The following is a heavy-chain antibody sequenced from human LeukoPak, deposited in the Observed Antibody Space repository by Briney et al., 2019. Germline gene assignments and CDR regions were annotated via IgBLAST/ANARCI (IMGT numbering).Heavy chain of an antibody. CDR3: TRDAEFSGWYWGYYYYYYMDV. D-gene: IGHD6-19*01. CDR1: GFTFSSYA. V-gene: IGHV3-49*04. CDR2: IRSKAYGGTT. Sequence: GGSLRLSCAASGFTFSSYAMSWVRQAPGKGLEWVGFIRSKAYGGTTEYAASVKGRFTISRDDSKSIAYLQMNSLKTEDTAVYYCTRDAEFSGWYWGYYYYYYMDVWGKGTTVTISS. J-gene: IGHJ6*03.